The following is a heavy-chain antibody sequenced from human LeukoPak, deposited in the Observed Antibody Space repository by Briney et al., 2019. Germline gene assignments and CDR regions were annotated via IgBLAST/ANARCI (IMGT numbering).Heavy chain of an antibody. J-gene: IGHJ6*02. Sequence: SETLSLTCTVSGGSISSSSYYWGWIRQPPGKGLEWIGSIYYSGSTYYNPSLKSRVTISVDTSKNQFSLKLSPVTAADTAVYYCASRGSSSIGRAYYYGMDVWGQGTTVTVSS. V-gene: IGHV4-39*01. D-gene: IGHD6-6*01. CDR3: ASRGSSSIGRAYYYGMDV. CDR1: GGSISSSSYY. CDR2: IYYSGST.